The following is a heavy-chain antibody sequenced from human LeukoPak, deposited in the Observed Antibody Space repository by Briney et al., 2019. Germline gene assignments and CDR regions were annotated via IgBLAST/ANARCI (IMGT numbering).Heavy chain of an antibody. CDR1: GFTFSSYW. CDR2: IKQDGSEK. Sequence: PGGSLRLSCAASGFTFSSYWMSWVRQAPGKGLEWVANIKQDGSEKYYVDSVKGRFTISRDNAKNSLYLQMNSLRAEDMAVYYCARAQGYCSSTSCYDFDYWGQGTLVTVSS. J-gene: IGHJ4*02. CDR3: ARAQGYCSSTSCYDFDY. D-gene: IGHD2-2*01. V-gene: IGHV3-7*01.